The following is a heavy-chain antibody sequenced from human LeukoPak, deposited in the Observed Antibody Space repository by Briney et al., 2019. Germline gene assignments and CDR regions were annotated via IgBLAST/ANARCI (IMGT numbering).Heavy chain of an antibody. CDR2: IYWDDDK. V-gene: IGHV2-5*02. Sequence: SGPTLVNPTQTLTLTCTFSGFSLSTSGMGVGWIRQPPGKALEWLALIYWDDDKRYSPSLMRRLTITKDTSKNQVVLTMTNMDPMDTATYFCAHSQIRGVSWGYYFDSWGQGTLVTVSS. CDR1: GFSLSTSGMG. D-gene: IGHD3-10*01. J-gene: IGHJ4*02. CDR3: AHSQIRGVSWGYYFDS.